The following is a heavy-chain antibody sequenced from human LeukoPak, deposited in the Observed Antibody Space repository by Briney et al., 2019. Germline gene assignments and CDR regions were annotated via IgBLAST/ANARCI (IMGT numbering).Heavy chain of an antibody. J-gene: IGHJ6*03. CDR1: GFTFSSYW. V-gene: IGHV3-7*01. CDR2: IKQDGSEK. D-gene: IGHD2-21*01. CDR3: ARRRMQFHYYYYYYMDV. Sequence: GGSLRLSCAASGFTFSSYWMSWVRQAPGKGLEWVANIKQDGSEKYYVDSVKGRFTISRDNAKNSLYLQMNSLRAEDTAVYYCARRRMQFHYYYYYYMDVWGKGTTVTISS.